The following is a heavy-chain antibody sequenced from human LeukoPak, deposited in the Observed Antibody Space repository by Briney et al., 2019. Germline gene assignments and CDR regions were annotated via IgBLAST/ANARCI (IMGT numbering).Heavy chain of an antibody. CDR3: ARGASNRFDY. J-gene: IGHJ4*02. CDR1: GFTFSNYW. D-gene: IGHD1-14*01. Sequence: PGGSLRLSCAASGFTFSNYWMHWVRQAPGKGLVWFSRIYTDGSSTNYADSVKGRITISRDNAKNTLYLQMNSLRGEDTAVYYCARGASNRFDYWGQGTLVTVSS. CDR2: IYTDGSST. V-gene: IGHV3-74*01.